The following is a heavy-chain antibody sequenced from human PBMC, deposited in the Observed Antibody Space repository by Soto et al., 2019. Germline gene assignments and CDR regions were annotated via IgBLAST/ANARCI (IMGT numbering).Heavy chain of an antibody. CDR1: GFTFSNYA. CDR2: IGSGGDGI. CDR3: ATYGQPLMDY. J-gene: IGHJ4*02. V-gene: IGHV3-23*01. Sequence: EVQLLESGGGLVQPGGSLRLSCAASGFTFSNYAMKWVRQAPGKGLEWVSVIGSGGDGIHYADSVEGRFTISRDDSKNTVNLKMNSLRADDTAVYYCATYGQPLMDYWGQGTLVTVSS. D-gene: IGHD4-17*01.